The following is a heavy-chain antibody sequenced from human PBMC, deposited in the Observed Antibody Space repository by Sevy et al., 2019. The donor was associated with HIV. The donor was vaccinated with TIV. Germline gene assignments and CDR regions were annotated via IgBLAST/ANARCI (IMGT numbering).Heavy chain of an antibody. J-gene: IGHJ4*02. V-gene: IGHV1-69*13. CDR3: ARDEIVGAAFDS. Sequence: ASVKVSCQASGHTFSSFAINWVRQAPGQGLEGMGGINPMFGRANYAEKFQGTVTITADESTNTAYLELNSQRSDDTAMYYCARDEIVGAAFDSWGQGTLVTVSS. CDR1: GHTFSSFA. CDR2: INPMFGRA. D-gene: IGHD1-26*01.